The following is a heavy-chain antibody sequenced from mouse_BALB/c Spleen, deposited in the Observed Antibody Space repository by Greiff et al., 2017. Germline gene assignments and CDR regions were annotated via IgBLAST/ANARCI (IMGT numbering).Heavy chain of an antibody. D-gene: IGHD2-4*01. CDR1: GDSITSGY. Sequence: VQLQQSGPSLVKPSQTLSLTCSVTGDSITSGYWNWIRKFPGNKLEYMGYISYSGSTYYNPSLKSRISITRDTSKNQYYLQLNSVTTEDTATYYCARGGPMITAWFAYWGQGTLVTVSA. J-gene: IGHJ3*01. CDR3: ARGGPMITAWFAY. CDR2: ISYSGST. V-gene: IGHV3-8*02.